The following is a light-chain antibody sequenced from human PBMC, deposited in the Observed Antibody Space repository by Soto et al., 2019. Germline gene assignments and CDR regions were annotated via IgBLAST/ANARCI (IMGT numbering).Light chain of an antibody. CDR3: QQSFSAPWT. V-gene: IGKV1-39*01. Sequence: DIQMTQSPSSLSASDGDRVTITCRASQSISSYLNWYQQKPGKVPKLLIYAASSLQGGVPSRFSGSGSGTDFTLTISSLQPEDFATYYCQQSFSAPWTFGQGTKVDIK. J-gene: IGKJ1*01. CDR1: QSISSY. CDR2: AAS.